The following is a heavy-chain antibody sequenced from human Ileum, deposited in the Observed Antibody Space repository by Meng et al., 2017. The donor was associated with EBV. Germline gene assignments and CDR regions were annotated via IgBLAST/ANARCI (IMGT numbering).Heavy chain of an antibody. V-gene: IGHV4-4*02. CDR2: MSDSGIT. CDR3: AKNGEKYFEY. J-gene: IGHJ4*02. CDR1: GGSISVINW. Sequence: QGRLQEPGPGLVNPSGTLSLTCAVSGGSISVINWWSWVRQSPEKGLEWIGEMSDSGITHYNPSLKSRVTISADKSNNQFSLKLTSVTSADTAVYFCAKNGEKYFEYWGQGTLAPSPQ.